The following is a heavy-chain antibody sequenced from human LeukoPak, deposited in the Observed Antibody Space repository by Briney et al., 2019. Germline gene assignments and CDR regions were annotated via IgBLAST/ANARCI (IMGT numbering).Heavy chain of an antibody. D-gene: IGHD3-16*01. V-gene: IGHV5-51*01. Sequence: GESLKISCKGSGYSFTSYWIGWVRQMPGKGLEWMGNIYPGDSDTRYSPSFQGQVTISADKSISTAYLQWSGLKASDTAMYYCARRPEGAYRWFDPWGQGTLVTVSS. J-gene: IGHJ5*02. CDR1: GYSFTSYW. CDR2: IYPGDSDT. CDR3: ARRPEGAYRWFDP.